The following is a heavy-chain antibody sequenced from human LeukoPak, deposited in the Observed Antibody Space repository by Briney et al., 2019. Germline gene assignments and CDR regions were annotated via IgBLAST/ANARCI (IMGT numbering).Heavy chain of an antibody. D-gene: IGHD5-12*01. CDR3: ARGARTPSGYGSRTAGRANWFDP. Sequence: SETLSLTCTVSGGSISSSTYYWGWIRQPPGKGLEWIGSSYSRGNTYYNPSLKSRVTISIDTSKNQFSLKLTSVTAADTAVYYCARGARTPSGYGSRTAGRANWFDPWGQGTLVTVSS. CDR2: SYSRGNT. CDR1: GGSISSSTYY. V-gene: IGHV4-39*01. J-gene: IGHJ5*02.